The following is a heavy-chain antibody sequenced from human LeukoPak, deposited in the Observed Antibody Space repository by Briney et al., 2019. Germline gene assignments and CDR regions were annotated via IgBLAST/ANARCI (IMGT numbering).Heavy chain of an antibody. V-gene: IGHV3-33*01. D-gene: IGHD3-22*01. Sequence: PGRSLRLSCAASGFNFRNYDMHWVRHAPGKGLEWVASIRSDATNKYYADSVKGRFTISRDNAKNTLFLQMNSLRAEDTAVYYCARAYYFDTTGHDSDALDIWGRGTMVTVSS. J-gene: IGHJ3*02. CDR1: GFNFRNYD. CDR3: ARAYYFDTTGHDSDALDI. CDR2: IRSDATNK.